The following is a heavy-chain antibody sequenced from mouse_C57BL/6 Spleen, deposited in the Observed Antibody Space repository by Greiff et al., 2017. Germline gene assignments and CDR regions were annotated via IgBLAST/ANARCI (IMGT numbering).Heavy chain of an antibody. J-gene: IGHJ2*01. D-gene: IGHD1-1*01. CDR2: INPNNGGT. Sequence: EVQLQQSGPELVKPGASVKIPCKASGYTFTDYNMDWVKQSHGKSLEWIGDINPNNGGTIYNQKFKGKATLTVDKSSSTAYMELRSLTSEDTAVYYCARSSFITTVVDFDYWGQGTTLTVSS. V-gene: IGHV1-18*01. CDR3: ARSSFITTVVDFDY. CDR1: GYTFTDYN.